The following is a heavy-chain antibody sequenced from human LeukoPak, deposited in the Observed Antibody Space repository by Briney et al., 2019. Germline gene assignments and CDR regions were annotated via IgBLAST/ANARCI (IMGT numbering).Heavy chain of an antibody. Sequence: PGGSLRLSCAASGLTFSSYAMSWVRQAPGKGLEWVSGISGSGGSTYYADSVKGRFTLSRDNSKNTLYLQTNSLSAEDTPVYYCAIGTTGDITLVDYWGQGTLVTVSP. CDR2: ISGSGGST. V-gene: IGHV3-23*01. CDR3: AIGTTGDITLVDY. J-gene: IGHJ4*02. CDR1: GLTFSSYA. D-gene: IGHD1-1*01.